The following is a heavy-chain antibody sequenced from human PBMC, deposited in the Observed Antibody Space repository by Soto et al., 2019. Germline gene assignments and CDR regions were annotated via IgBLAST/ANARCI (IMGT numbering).Heavy chain of an antibody. Sequence: PGGSLRLSCAASGFTFSSYGMHWVRQAPGKGLEWVAVIWYDGSNKYYADSVKGRFTISRDNSKNTLYLQINSLRAEDTAVYFCAKELVNSGWTYFDCWGQGTLVTVSS. CDR2: IWYDGSNK. CDR3: AKELVNSGWTYFDC. V-gene: IGHV3-33*06. D-gene: IGHD6-19*01. CDR1: GFTFSSYG. J-gene: IGHJ4*02.